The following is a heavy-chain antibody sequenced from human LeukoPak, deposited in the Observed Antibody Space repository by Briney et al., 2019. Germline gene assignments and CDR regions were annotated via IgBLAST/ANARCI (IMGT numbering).Heavy chain of an antibody. CDR2: IYYGGGT. D-gene: IGHD6-13*01. V-gene: IGHV4-39*01. CDR3: ARHAGGIAAAGTRPFDY. J-gene: IGHJ4*02. CDR1: CASFSSSTYY. Sequence: ETLSLTCTVACASFSSSTYYWGWIRQPPGKGLGWIGSIYYGGGTSYNPSLKSQVTMSVDTSQKQFSLKLSSVTAADTAVYYCARHAGGIAAAGTRPFDYWGQGTLVTVSS.